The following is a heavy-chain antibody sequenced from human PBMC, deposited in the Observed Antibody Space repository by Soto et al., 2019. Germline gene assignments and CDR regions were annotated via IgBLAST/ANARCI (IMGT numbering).Heavy chain of an antibody. CDR1: GFTFSSYD. CDR2: IGTAGDT. V-gene: IGHV3-13*01. D-gene: IGHD5-12*01. CDR3: VRGGLYDSGAFDI. J-gene: IGHJ3*02. Sequence: GESLKISCAASGFTFSSYDMHWVRQATGKGLEWVSAIGTAGDTYYPGSVKGRFTISRENAKNSLYLQMNSLRAGDTAVYYCVRGGLYDSGAFDIWGQGTMVTVSS.